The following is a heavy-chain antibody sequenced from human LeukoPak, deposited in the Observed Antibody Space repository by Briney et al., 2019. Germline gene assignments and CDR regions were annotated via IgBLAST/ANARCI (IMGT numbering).Heavy chain of an antibody. V-gene: IGHV1-2*02. Sequence: ASVKVSCKASGYTFTGYYMHWVRQAPGQGLEWMGWINPNSGGTNYAQKFQGRVTMTRDTSISTAYMELSSLRSEDTAVYYCARGPLVGATAPGSVWGQGTLVTVSS. CDR2: INPNSGGT. D-gene: IGHD1-26*01. CDR3: ARGPLVGATAPGSV. J-gene: IGHJ4*02. CDR1: GYTFTGYY.